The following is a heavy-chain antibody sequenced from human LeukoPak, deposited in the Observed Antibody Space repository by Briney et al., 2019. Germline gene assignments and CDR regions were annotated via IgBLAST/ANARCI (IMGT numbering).Heavy chain of an antibody. D-gene: IGHD3-9*01. V-gene: IGHV3-43*02. J-gene: IGHJ4*02. Sequence: PGGSLRLSCAASGFTFDDYAMHWVRQAPGKGLEWVSLISWDGGSTYYADSVKGRFTISRDNSKNSLYLQMNSLRTEDTALYYCAKDLTTGYYWAPFDYWGQGTLVTVSS. CDR2: ISWDGGST. CDR1: GFTFDDYA. CDR3: AKDLTTGYYWAPFDY.